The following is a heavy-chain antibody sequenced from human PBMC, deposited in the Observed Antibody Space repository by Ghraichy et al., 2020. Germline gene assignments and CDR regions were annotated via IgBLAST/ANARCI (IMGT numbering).Heavy chain of an antibody. J-gene: IGHJ3*02. CDR1: GFTFSSYG. CDR3: AKEVYDYGDPDSFDI. Sequence: GSLRLSCAAFGFTFSSYGMHWVRQAPGKGLEWVATILYDGSNKYYADSVKGRFTISRDNSKNTLYLQMNSLRSEDTAVYYCAKEVYDYGDPDSFDIWGHGTMLTVSS. CDR2: ILYDGSNK. D-gene: IGHD4-17*01. V-gene: IGHV3-30*02.